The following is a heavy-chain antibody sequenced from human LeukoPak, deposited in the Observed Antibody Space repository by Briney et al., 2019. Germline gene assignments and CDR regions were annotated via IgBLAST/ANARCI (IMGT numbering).Heavy chain of an antibody. J-gene: IGHJ6*02. D-gene: IGHD3-9*01. Sequence: SETLSLTCAVFGVSFSGYYWSWLRQSPEKGLEWIGEMSHTGATNYNPALKSRVTVSVDTSKKQFSLNLRSVTAADTAVYYCARGLHYNILTGGMDVWGQGTTVIVSS. V-gene: IGHV4-34*01. CDR3: ARGLHYNILTGGMDV. CDR1: GVSFSGYY. CDR2: MSHTGAT.